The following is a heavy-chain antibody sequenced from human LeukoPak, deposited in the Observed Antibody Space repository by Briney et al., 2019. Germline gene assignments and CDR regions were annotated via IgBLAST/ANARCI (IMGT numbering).Heavy chain of an antibody. D-gene: IGHD3-22*01. CDR2: ISSTASNI. Sequence: GGSLRLSCSAPEFTFRRYAMNWVRQAPGKGLEWVSYISSTASNIYYADSVKGRFTISRDNAMNSLYLLMNSLRTEDTAVYYCAATYYYDGSGDYWGQGTLVTVSS. CDR3: AATYYYDGSGDY. V-gene: IGHV3-48*03. J-gene: IGHJ4*02. CDR1: EFTFRRYA.